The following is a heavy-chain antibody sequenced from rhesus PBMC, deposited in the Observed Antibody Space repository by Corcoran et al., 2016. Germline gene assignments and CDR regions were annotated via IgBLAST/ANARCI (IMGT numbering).Heavy chain of an antibody. CDR3: ATGQLVDY. Sequence: EVQLVQSGAEVKKPGASGKISCKASGYTFTDYYLHWVRKTPGKGLEWMGRVDPEDGETIYAQKFQDRVTITADTSTDTAYMELSSLRSEDTAVYYCATGQLVDYWGQGVLVTVSS. D-gene: IGHD6-13*01. V-gene: IGHV1-111*02. CDR2: VDPEDGET. CDR1: GYTFTDYY. J-gene: IGHJ4*01.